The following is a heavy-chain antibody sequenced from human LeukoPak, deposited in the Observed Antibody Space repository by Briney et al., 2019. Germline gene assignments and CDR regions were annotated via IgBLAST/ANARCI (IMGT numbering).Heavy chain of an antibody. CDR2: INSDGSST. J-gene: IGHJ4*02. D-gene: IGHD1-26*01. CDR3: AKWELYSGFYYIDY. Sequence: QTRGSLRLSCAASGFTFSSYWMHWVRQAPGKGLVWVSRINSDGSSTSYADSVKGRFTISRDNAKNTLYLQMNSLRAEDTAVYYCAKWELYSGFYYIDYWGQGTLAAVSS. CDR1: GFTFSSYW. V-gene: IGHV3-74*01.